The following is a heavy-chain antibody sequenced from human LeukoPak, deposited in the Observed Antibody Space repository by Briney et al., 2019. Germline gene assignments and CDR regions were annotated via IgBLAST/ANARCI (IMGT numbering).Heavy chain of an antibody. CDR3: AGGRVIQADLDF. V-gene: IGHV3-53*01. CDR2: IYGESTT. Sequence: GGSLRLSCVVSGFSVRSNFMNWVRQAPGKGLEWVSVIYGESTTYYAASVKGRFTISRDKSKNTVFLQMNSLRVEDTAVYCCAGGRVIQADLDFWGQGTLVTVSS. D-gene: IGHD2/OR15-2a*01. CDR1: GFSVRSNF. J-gene: IGHJ4*02.